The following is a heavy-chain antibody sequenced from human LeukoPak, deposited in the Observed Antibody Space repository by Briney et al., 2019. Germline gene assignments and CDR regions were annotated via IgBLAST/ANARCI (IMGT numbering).Heavy chain of an antibody. Sequence: GGSLRLSCAASGFTFSSYAMHWVRQAPGKGLEGVAVISYDGSNKYYADSVKGRFTISRDNSKNTLYLQMNSLRAEDTAVYYRARDSSPYYYRSGSHDYWGQGTLVTVSS. CDR1: GFTFSSYA. CDR2: ISYDGSNK. CDR3: ARDSSPYYYRSGSHDY. D-gene: IGHD3-10*01. J-gene: IGHJ4*02. V-gene: IGHV3-30*04.